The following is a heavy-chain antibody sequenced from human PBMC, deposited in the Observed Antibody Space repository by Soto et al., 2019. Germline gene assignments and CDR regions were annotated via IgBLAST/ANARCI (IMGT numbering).Heavy chain of an antibody. CDR2: INHSGST. CDR3: ARIGYSGYGDLSYMDV. Sequence: PSETLSLTCAVYGGSFSGYYWSWIRQPPGKGLEWIGEINHSGSTNYNPSLKSRVTISVDTSKNQFSLKLSSVTAADTAVYYCARIGYSGYGDLSYMDVWGKGTTVT. V-gene: IGHV4-34*01. CDR1: GGSFSGYY. J-gene: IGHJ6*03. D-gene: IGHD5-12*01.